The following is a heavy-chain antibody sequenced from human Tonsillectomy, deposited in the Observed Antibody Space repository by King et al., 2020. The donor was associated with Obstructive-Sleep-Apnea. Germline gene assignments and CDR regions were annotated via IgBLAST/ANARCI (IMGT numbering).Heavy chain of an antibody. V-gene: IGHV4-59*01. CDR3: AGEKGVGALTGLGYFDL. J-gene: IGHJ2*01. Sequence: QLQESGPGLVKPSETLSLTCTVSNGSISSYYWSWIRQPPGKGLEWIGYIYYSGSTKYNPSLKSRATISVDPSKNQFSLKLNSVTAADTAVYYCAGEKGVGALTGLGYFDLWGRGTLVTVSS. CDR2: IYYSGST. CDR1: NGSISSYY. D-gene: IGHD7-27*01.